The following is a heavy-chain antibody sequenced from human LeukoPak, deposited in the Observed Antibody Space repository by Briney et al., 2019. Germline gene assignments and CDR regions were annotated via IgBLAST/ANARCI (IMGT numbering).Heavy chain of an antibody. CDR1: GFTFSDYG. D-gene: IGHD3-22*01. CDR3: ARDNDPDYSSSPGWFDL. Sequence: PGRSLRLSCAASGFTFSDYGMHWVRLAPGKGLEWVGVTSSDGSNKFYADSVKGRFTVSRDNSKNTLYLQMNSLRAEDTAVYYCARDNDPDYSSSPGWFDLWGQGTLVTVS. V-gene: IGHV3-30*06. J-gene: IGHJ5*02. CDR2: TSSDGSNK.